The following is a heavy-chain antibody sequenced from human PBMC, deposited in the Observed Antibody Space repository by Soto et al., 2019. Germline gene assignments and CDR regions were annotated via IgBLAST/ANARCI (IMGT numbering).Heavy chain of an antibody. D-gene: IGHD3-16*02. Sequence: QVQLQESGPGLVKPSATLSLTCTVSGGSISSYYWSWIRQPPGKGLEWIGYIYYSGSTNYNPSLKSRVTISVDTSKNQFSLKLSSVTAADTAVYYCAREDMYDDYVWGSYRSHGWFDPWGQGTLVTGSS. CDR3: AREDMYDDYVWGSYRSHGWFDP. J-gene: IGHJ5*02. V-gene: IGHV4-59*01. CDR2: IYYSGST. CDR1: GGSISSYY.